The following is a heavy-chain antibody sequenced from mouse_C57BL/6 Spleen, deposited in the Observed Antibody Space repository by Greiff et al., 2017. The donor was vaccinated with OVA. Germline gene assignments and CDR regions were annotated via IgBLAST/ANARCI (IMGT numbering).Heavy chain of an antibody. Sequence: QVQLQQPGAELVMPGASVKLSCKASGYTFTSYWMHWVKQRPGQGLEWIGEIDPSDSYTNYNQKFKGKSTLTVDKSSITAYMQLSSLTSEDSAVYYCARRAYGNRAYYYAMDYWGQGTSVTVSS. CDR2: IDPSDSYT. CDR3: ARRAYGNRAYYYAMDY. J-gene: IGHJ4*01. CDR1: GYTFTSYW. D-gene: IGHD2-1*01. V-gene: IGHV1-69*01.